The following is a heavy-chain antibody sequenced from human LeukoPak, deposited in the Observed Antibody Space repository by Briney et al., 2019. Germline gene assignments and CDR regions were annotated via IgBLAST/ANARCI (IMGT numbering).Heavy chain of an antibody. J-gene: IGHJ5*02. Sequence: TSETVSLTCAVYGVSFSGFYWSWLGQPPGKGLEWIGEINHSGSTNYNPSLKSRVTISVDPSKNQFSLKLSSVTAADTAVYYCARGWYYYGSGRYRWFDLWGQGTRVSVSS. CDR3: ARGWYYYGSGRYRWFDL. CDR1: GVSFSGFY. D-gene: IGHD3-10*01. CDR2: INHSGST. V-gene: IGHV4-34*01.